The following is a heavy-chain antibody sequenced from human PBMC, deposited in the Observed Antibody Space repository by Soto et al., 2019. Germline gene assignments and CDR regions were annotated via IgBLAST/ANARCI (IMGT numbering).Heavy chain of an antibody. V-gene: IGHV3-30-3*01. CDR3: AREGYDFWSGYYPYGMDV. CDR1: GFTFSSYA. CDR2: ISYDGSNK. Sequence: GGSLRLSCAASGFTFSSYAMHWVRQAPGKGLEWVAVISYDGSNKCYADSVKGRFTISRDNSKNTLYLQMNSLRAEDTAVYYCAREGYDFWSGYYPYGMDVWGQGTTVTVS. J-gene: IGHJ6*02. D-gene: IGHD3-3*01.